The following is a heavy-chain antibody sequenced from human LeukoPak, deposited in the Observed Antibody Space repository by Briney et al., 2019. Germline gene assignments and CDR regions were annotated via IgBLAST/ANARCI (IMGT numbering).Heavy chain of an antibody. J-gene: IGHJ4*02. V-gene: IGHV4-59*08. D-gene: IGHD5-24*01. CDR1: GGSMSSYY. CDR2: IYYSGST. Sequence: PSETLSLTCTVSGGSMSSYYWSWIRQPPGKGLEWIGYIYYSGSTKYNPSLKSRVTISVDTSKNQFSLKLSSVTAADTAVYYCARGARAGYDLEPFDYWGQGTLVTVSS. CDR3: ARGARAGYDLEPFDY.